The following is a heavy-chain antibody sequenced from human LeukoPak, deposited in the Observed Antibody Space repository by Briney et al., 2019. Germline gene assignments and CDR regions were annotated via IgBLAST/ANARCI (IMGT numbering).Heavy chain of an antibody. CDR3: ARLLVAQRWLQSGIDY. J-gene: IGHJ4*02. CDR1: GGSISSSSYY. V-gene: IGHV4-39*01. D-gene: IGHD5-24*01. CDR2: IYYSGST. Sequence: SETLSLTCTVSGGSISSSSYYWGSLRQPPGKGLGRIGSIYYSGSTYYNPSLKSRVTISVDTSKNQFSLKLSSVTGADTAVYYCARLLVAQRWLQSGIDYWGQGTLVTVSS.